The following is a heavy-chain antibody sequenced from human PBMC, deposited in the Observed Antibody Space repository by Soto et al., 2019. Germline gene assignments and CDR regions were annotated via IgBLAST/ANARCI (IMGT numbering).Heavy chain of an antibody. CDR1: GGSISSGGYY. CDR3: ARVFTSAGWFDP. CDR2: IYYSGST. V-gene: IGHV4-31*03. D-gene: IGHD3-10*01. J-gene: IGHJ5*02. Sequence: SDTLSLTCTVSGGSISSGGYYWSWIRQHPGEGLEWIGYIYYSGSTCYNPSLKSRVTISVDTSKNQFSLKLSSVTAADTAVYYCARVFTSAGWFDPWGQGTLVTVSS.